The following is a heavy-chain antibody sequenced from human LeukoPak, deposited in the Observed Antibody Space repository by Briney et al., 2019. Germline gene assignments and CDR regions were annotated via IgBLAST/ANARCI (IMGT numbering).Heavy chain of an antibody. CDR1: GFTFSSYS. V-gene: IGHV3-21*01. Sequence: GGSLRLSCAASGFTFSSYSMNWVRQAPGKGLEWVSSISSSSSYIYYADSVKGRFTISRDNAKNSLYLQMNSLRAEDTAVYYCARDRPHYGEYEKTFDYWGQGTLVTVSS. J-gene: IGHJ4*02. D-gene: IGHD4-17*01. CDR3: ARDRPHYGEYEKTFDY. CDR2: ISSSSSYI.